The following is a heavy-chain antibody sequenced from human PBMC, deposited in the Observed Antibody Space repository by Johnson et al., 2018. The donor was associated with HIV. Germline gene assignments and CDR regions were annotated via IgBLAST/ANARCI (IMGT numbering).Heavy chain of an antibody. CDR3: ARARWYLGGGSCCAFDI. CDR1: GFIFSNAW. V-gene: IGHV3-15*01. J-gene: IGHJ3*02. D-gene: IGHD2-15*01. Sequence: VQLVESGGGLVKPGGSLRLSCAASGFIFSNAWMSWVRQAPGKGLEWVGRIKSKTDGGTPDYAASVKGRSTILRDDSKKSLYLQMNSLRAEDTAVYYCARARWYLGGGSCCAFDIWGQGTMVTVSS. CDR2: IKSKTDGGTP.